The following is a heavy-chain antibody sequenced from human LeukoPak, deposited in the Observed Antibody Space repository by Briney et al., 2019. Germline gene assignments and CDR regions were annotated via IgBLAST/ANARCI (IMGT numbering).Heavy chain of an antibody. V-gene: IGHV1-69*13. CDR1: GGTFSSYA. CDR2: IIPIFGTA. CDR3: ASAHVSYSSGWYGVG. J-gene: IGHJ4*02. D-gene: IGHD6-19*01. Sequence: ASVKVSCKASGGTFSSYAISWVRQAPGQGLEWMGGIIPIFGTANYAQKFQGRVTITADESTSTAYMELSSLRSEDTAVHYCASAHVSYSSGWYGVGWGQGTLVTVSS.